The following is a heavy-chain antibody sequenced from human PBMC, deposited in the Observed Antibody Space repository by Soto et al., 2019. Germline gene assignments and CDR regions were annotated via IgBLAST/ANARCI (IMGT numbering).Heavy chain of an antibody. CDR1: GYTFTSYD. CDR3: ASRRGGSYLEADY. V-gene: IGHV1-8*01. Sequence: GASSKVSCKASGYTFTSYDINWPQQATGQGLEWMGWMNPNSGNTGYAQKFQGRVTMTRNTSISTAYMELSSLRSEDTAVYYCASRRGGSYLEADYWGQGTLVTVSS. D-gene: IGHD1-26*01. J-gene: IGHJ4*02. CDR2: MNPNSGNT.